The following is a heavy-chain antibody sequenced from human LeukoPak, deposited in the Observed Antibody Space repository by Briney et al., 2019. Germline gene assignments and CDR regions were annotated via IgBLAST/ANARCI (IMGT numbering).Heavy chain of an antibody. CDR2: INHNGNVN. CDR1: GFTFSSYW. V-gene: IGHV3-7*03. Sequence: GGSLRLSCAASGFTFSSYWMNWARQAPGKGLEWVASINHNGNVNYYVDSVKGRFTISRDNSKNTLYLQMNSLRAEDTAVYYCAKTGPSGSYLFEYFDYWGQGTLVTVSS. J-gene: IGHJ4*02. CDR3: AKTGPSGSYLFEYFDY. D-gene: IGHD1-26*01.